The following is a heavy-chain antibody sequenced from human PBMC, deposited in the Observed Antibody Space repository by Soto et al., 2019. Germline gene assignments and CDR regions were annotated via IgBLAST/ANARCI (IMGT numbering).Heavy chain of an antibody. J-gene: IGHJ4*02. V-gene: IGHV1-3*01. CDR1: GYTFTKYA. CDR2: INAANGDT. Sequence: ASGKVSCKASGYTFTKYALHWVRQAPGQGLEWMGWINAANGDTEYSQKFQGRVTITRDTTASTAYMELSSLRSEDTAVYYCARDWGYFNSGGYYEYWGQGTLVTVSS. CDR3: ARDWGYFNSGGYYEY. D-gene: IGHD3-22*01.